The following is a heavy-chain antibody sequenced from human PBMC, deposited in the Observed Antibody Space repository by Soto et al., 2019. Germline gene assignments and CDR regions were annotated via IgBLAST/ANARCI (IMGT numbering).Heavy chain of an antibody. V-gene: IGHV3-33*01. CDR2: IWYDGSNK. CDR1: GFTFSSYG. J-gene: IGHJ4*02. D-gene: IGHD4-17*01. Sequence: QVQLVESGGGVVQPGRSLRLSCAASGFTFSSYGMHWVRQAPGKGLEWVAVIWYDGSNKYYADSVKGRFTISRDNSKNTLYLPMNSLRAEDTAVYYCARYGDPYTGFDYWGQGTLVTVSS. CDR3: ARYGDPYTGFDY.